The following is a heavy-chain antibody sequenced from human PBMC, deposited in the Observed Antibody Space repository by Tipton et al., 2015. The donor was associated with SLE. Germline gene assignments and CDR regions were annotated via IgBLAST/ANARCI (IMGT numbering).Heavy chain of an antibody. V-gene: IGHV3-15*05. D-gene: IGHD5-24*01. CDR2: IKSKSDGDTM. CDR3: ARDLSYKMDV. Sequence: SLRISCATSGFTFSDVWMSWVRQAPGKGLEWAGRIKSKSDGDTMDYAAHVKGRFTISRDDSKNTLYLQMKSLTAEDTAVYYCARDLSYKMDVWGQGTTVTVSS. CDR1: GFTFSDVW. J-gene: IGHJ6*02.